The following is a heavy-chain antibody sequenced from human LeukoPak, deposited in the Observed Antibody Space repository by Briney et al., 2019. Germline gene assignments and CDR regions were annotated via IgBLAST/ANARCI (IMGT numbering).Heavy chain of an antibody. J-gene: IGHJ5*02. Sequence: GGSLRLSCAASGFTFSAYSMSWVRQAPGKGLEWVSSISANSDYIFYPDSMKGRFTISRDNAQRSLYLQMDSLRAEDTAVYYCASDLPAATTWGQGTLVTVSS. CDR1: GFTFSAYS. D-gene: IGHD2-2*01. CDR3: ASDLPAATT. CDR2: ISANSDYI. V-gene: IGHV3-21*01.